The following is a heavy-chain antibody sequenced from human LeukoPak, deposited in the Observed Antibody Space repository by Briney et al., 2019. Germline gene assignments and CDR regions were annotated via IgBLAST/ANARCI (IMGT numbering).Heavy chain of an antibody. CDR1: GGSVSSGSNY. CDR2: IYYSGST. CDR3: ARWFYVSGSGSNNWLDP. V-gene: IGHV4-61*01. J-gene: IGHJ5*02. D-gene: IGHD3-10*01. Sequence: SETLSLTCTVSGGSVSSGSNYWSWIRQPPGKGLEWIGYIYYSGSTNYNPSLKSRVTILVDTSKNQFSLKLSFVAAADTAVYYCARWFYVSGSGSNNWLDPWGQGTLVTVSS.